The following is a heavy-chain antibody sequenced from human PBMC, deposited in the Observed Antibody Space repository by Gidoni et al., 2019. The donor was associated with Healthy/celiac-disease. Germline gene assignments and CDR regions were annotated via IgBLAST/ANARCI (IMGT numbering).Heavy chain of an antibody. Sequence: QVQLQESGPGLVKPSETLSLTCTVSGYSISSGYYWGWIRQPPGKGLEWIGDISHSGYTYYNPSLKSRVTISLDTSKNQFSLNLSSVTAADTAVDYCARSYSYGSRAFDYWGQGTLVTVSS. V-gene: IGHV4-38-2*02. CDR3: ARSYSYGSRAFDY. CDR2: ISHSGYT. D-gene: IGHD5-18*01. CDR1: GYSISSGYY. J-gene: IGHJ4*02.